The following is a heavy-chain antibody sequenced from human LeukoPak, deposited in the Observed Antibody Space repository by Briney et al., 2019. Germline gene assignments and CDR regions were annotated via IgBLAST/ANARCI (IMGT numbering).Heavy chain of an antibody. CDR1: GGSFSGYY. Sequence: YPSETLSLTCAVYGGSFSGYYWSWIRQPPGKGLEWIGEINHSGSTNYNPSLKSRVTISVDTSKNQFSLKLSSVTAADTAVYYCARGRGMVITPYYFDYWGQGTLVTVSS. D-gene: IGHD3-22*01. V-gene: IGHV4-34*01. CDR3: ARGRGMVITPYYFDY. J-gene: IGHJ4*02. CDR2: INHSGST.